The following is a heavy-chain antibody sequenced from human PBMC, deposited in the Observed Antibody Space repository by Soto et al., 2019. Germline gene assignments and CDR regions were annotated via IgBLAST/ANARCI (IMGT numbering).Heavy chain of an antibody. V-gene: IGHV4-39*01. CDR1: GGSISSGSYY. J-gene: IGHJ4*02. D-gene: IGHD3-22*01. Sequence: SETLSLTCTVSGGSISSGSYYWGWIRQPPGKGLEWIGNIYYTGITYHNPSLKSRVTISVDTSRNQFSLNLISVTAADTAVYYCARHTHESSDYYPPARWGQGILVTVSS. CDR3: ARHTHESSDYYPPAR. CDR2: IYYTGIT.